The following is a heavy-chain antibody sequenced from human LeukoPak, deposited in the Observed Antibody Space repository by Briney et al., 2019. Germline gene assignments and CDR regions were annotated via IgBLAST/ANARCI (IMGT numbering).Heavy chain of an antibody. CDR2: ISYDGSNK. J-gene: IGHJ4*02. V-gene: IGHV3-30*18. CDR3: AKDRSSSY. D-gene: IGHD6-13*01. Sequence: PGGSLRLSCAASGFTFSSYGMHWVRQAPGKGLEWVAVISYDGSNKYYADSVKGRFTISRDNSKNTLYLQMNSLRAEDTAVYYCAKDRSSSYWGQGTLVTVSS. CDR1: GFTFSSYG.